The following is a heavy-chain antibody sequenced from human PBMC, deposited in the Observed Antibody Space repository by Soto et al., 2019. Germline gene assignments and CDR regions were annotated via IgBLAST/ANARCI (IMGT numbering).Heavy chain of an antibody. D-gene: IGHD2-15*01. CDR1: GYTFTGYY. V-gene: IGHV1-2*02. J-gene: IGHJ6*02. Sequence: ASVKVSCKAYGYTFTGYYMHRVRQAPGQGLEWMGWINPNSGGTNYAQKFQGRVTMTRDTSISTAYMELSRLRSDDTAVYYCAKVPRVAAPYLFCMDVWGQGTTVTVSS. CDR2: INPNSGGT. CDR3: AKVPRVAAPYLFCMDV.